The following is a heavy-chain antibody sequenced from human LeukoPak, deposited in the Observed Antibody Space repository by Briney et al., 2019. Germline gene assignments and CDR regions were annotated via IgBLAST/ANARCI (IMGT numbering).Heavy chain of an antibody. CDR2: ISGRNNRT. CDR3: AREIGVPGWFDP. V-gene: IGHV3-23*01. Sequence: PGGSLRLSCAASGFAFGSDAMNWVRQAPGKWLEWLAAISGRNNRTFYADSVEGRFTISRDNSKNTLYLQMDSLRGDDTAVYFCAREIGVPGWFDPWGQGTLVIVSS. D-gene: IGHD3-10*01. J-gene: IGHJ5*02. CDR1: GFAFGSDA.